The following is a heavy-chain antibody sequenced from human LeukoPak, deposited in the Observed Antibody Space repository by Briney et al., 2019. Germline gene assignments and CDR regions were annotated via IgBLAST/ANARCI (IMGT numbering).Heavy chain of an antibody. V-gene: IGHV5-51*01. D-gene: IGHD2-2*01. CDR2: IYPGDSNT. Sequence: GASLKTSCKGSGYSFTSFWIAWVRQMPGKGLGWLGIIYPGDSNTKYRPSFQGQVTISVDKSINTAYLQWSRLKASDTATYYCARHWSNARPSPDQFYGMDFWGQGTTVIVSS. J-gene: IGHJ6*01. CDR3: ARHWSNARPSPDQFYGMDF. CDR1: GYSFTSFW.